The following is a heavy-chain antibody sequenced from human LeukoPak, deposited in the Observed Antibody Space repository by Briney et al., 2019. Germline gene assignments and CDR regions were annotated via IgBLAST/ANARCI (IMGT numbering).Heavy chain of an antibody. Sequence: PSETLSLTCTVSGGSISSYYWSWIRQPPGKGLEWIGYIYYSGSTNYNPSLKSRVTISVDTSKNQFSLKLSSVTAADTAVYYCARGVFGSNGYDDAFDIWGQGTMVTVSS. V-gene: IGHV4-59*01. CDR1: GGSISSYY. CDR3: ARGVFGSNGYDDAFDI. J-gene: IGHJ3*02. CDR2: IYYSGST. D-gene: IGHD3-22*01.